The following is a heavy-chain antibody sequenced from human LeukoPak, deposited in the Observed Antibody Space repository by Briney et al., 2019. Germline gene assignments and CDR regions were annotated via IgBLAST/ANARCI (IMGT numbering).Heavy chain of an antibody. CDR3: ASRDITTVSFDY. V-gene: IGHV4-39*01. D-gene: IGHD4-11*01. J-gene: IGHJ4*02. Sequence: SETLSLTCTVSGGSISSSSYYWGWIRQPPGKGLEWIGSIYYSGSTYYNPSLKSRVTISVDTSKNQSSLKLSSVTAADTAVYYCASRDITTVSFDYWGQGTLVTVSS. CDR1: GGSISSSSYY. CDR2: IYYSGST.